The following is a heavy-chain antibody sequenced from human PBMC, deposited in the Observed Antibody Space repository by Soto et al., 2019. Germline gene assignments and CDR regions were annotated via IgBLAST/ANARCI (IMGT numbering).Heavy chain of an antibody. J-gene: IGHJ4*02. CDR2: ITGSGGST. D-gene: IGHD4-17*01. V-gene: IGHV3-23*01. Sequence: SGGSLRLSCAASGFTFSSYAMSWVRQAPGKGLEWVSAITGSGGSTFYADSVKGRFTISRDNSKNTLYLQMNSLRAEDTAIYYCASVDYGAYIPHFDYWGQGTLVTVSS. CDR3: ASVDYGAYIPHFDY. CDR1: GFTFSSYA.